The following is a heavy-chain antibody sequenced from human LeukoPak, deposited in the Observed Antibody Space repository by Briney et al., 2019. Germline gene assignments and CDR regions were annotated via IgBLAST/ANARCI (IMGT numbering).Heavy chain of an antibody. V-gene: IGHV3-53*01. Sequence: GGSLRLSCAASGFTVSSNYMTWVRQAPGKGLEWVSVIYSGGSTYYADSVKGRFTISRDNSKNTLYLQMNSLRAEDTAVYYCARDQYYGSGYAFDIWGQGTMVTVSS. CDR1: GFTVSSNY. J-gene: IGHJ3*02. CDR3: ARDQYYGSGYAFDI. D-gene: IGHD3-10*01. CDR2: IYSGGST.